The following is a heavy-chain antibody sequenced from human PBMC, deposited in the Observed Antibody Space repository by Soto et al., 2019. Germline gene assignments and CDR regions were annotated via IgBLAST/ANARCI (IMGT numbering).Heavy chain of an antibody. V-gene: IGHV4-31*03. CDR2: IYYSGST. CDR1: GGSISSGGYY. Sequence: SETLSLTCTVSGGSISSGGYYWSWIRHHPGKGLEWIGYIYYSGSTYYNPSLKSRVTISVDTSKNQFSLKLSSVTAADTAVYYCARECSGGSCLPFDIWGQGTMVTVS. CDR3: ARECSGGSCLPFDI. J-gene: IGHJ3*02. D-gene: IGHD2-15*01.